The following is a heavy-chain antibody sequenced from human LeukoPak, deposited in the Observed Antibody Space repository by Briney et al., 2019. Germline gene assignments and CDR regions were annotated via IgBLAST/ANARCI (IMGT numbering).Heavy chain of an antibody. D-gene: IGHD3-22*01. CDR2: LYTSGST. CDR3: ARDRVDSSGYYYYYGIDV. V-gene: IGHV4-4*07. Sequence: SQTLSLTCTVSGGSISSYYWSWIRQPAGKGLEWIGRLYTSGSTNYNPSLKSRLTMSADTSKNQFSLNLRSVTAADTAIYYCARDRVDSSGYYYYYGIDVWGQGTAVTVSS. J-gene: IGHJ6*02. CDR1: GGSISSYY.